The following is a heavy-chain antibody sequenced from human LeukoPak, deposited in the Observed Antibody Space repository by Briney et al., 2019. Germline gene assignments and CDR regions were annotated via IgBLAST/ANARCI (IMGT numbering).Heavy chain of an antibody. Sequence: ASVKVSCKASGYTFTSYDINWVRQATGQGLEWMGWMNPNSGNTGYAQKFQGRVTMTRNTSISTAYMELSSLRAEDTAVYYCTRVRVVVPSAFDYCDFWGQGTPVTVSS. J-gene: IGHJ4*02. V-gene: IGHV1-8*01. CDR1: GYTFTSYD. CDR3: TRVRVVVPSAFDYCDF. D-gene: IGHD2-2*01. CDR2: MNPNSGNT.